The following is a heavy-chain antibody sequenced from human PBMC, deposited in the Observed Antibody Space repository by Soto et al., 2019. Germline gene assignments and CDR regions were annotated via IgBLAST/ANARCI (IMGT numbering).Heavy chain of an antibody. CDR1: GGSISSSSYY. D-gene: IGHD6-13*01. V-gene: IGHV4-39*01. J-gene: IGHJ5*02. CDR2: IYYSGST. Sequence: QLQLQESGPGLVKPSETLSLTCTVSGGSISSSSYYWGWIRQPPGKGLEWIGSIYYSGSTYYNPSLKSRVTISVDTSKNQFSLKLSSVTAADTAVYYCARLPAAGTPHNWFDPWGQGTLVTVSS. CDR3: ARLPAAGTPHNWFDP.